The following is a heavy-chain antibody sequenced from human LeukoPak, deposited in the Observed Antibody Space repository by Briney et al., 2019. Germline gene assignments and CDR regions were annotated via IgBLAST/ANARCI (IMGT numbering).Heavy chain of an antibody. CDR2: IYYSGST. V-gene: IGHV4-39*07. D-gene: IGHD3-16*01. Sequence: SETLSLTCTVSGGSISSSSYYWGWIRQPPGKGLEWIGSIYYSGSTYYNPSLRSRVTISVDTSKNQFSLKLSSVTAADTAVYYCARDNFGDYYYYYYMDVWGKGTTVTVSS. J-gene: IGHJ6*03. CDR3: ARDNFGDYYYYYYMDV. CDR1: GGSISSSSYY.